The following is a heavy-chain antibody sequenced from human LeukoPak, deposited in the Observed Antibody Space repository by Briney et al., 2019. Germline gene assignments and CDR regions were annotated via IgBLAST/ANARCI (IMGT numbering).Heavy chain of an antibody. CDR2: INHSGST. J-gene: IGHJ5*02. V-gene: IGHV4-34*01. Sequence: SETLSLTCAVYGGSFSGYYWSWIRQPPGKGLEWIGEINHSGSTNYNPSLKSRVTISVDTSKNQFSLKLSSVTAADAAVYYCARTTKYQFKWAGFDPWGQGTLVTVSS. CDR3: ARTTKYQFKWAGFDP. CDR1: GGSFSGYY. D-gene: IGHD2-2*01.